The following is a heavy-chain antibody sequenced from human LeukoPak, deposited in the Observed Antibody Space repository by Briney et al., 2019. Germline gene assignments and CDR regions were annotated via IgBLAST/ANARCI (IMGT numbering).Heavy chain of an antibody. CDR2: ISPNSGDT. CDR3: ARSGVDTYGLQASGDFDY. Sequence: ASVKVSFKASGYTFTGYHMHWVRQAPGQGLEWMGRISPNSGDTNYAQKFQGRVTMTRDTSSSTAYMELIRLRSDDTAVYYCARSGVDTYGLQASGDFDYWGQGILVTVSS. V-gene: IGHV1-2*06. D-gene: IGHD5-18*01. CDR1: GYTFTGYH. J-gene: IGHJ4*02.